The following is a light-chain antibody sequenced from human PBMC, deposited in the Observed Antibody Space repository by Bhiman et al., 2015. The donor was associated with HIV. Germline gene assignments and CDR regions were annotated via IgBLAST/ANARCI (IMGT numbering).Light chain of an antibody. CDR1: NSDVGGYDS. V-gene: IGLV2-14*03. CDR3: SSYTTSTTVL. CDR2: DVS. Sequence: QSALTQPASVSGSPGQSITISCSGTNSDVGGYDSVSWYQHYPGKAPKLMIYDVSKRPSGVSNRFSGSKSGNTASLTISGLQTEDEADYYCSSYTTSTTVLFGGGTKLTVL. J-gene: IGLJ2*01.